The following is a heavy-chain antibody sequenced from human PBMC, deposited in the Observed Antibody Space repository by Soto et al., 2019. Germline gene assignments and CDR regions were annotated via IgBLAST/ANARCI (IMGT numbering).Heavy chain of an antibody. CDR3: AVGGNYLSMDV. J-gene: IGHJ6*02. CDR2: INPDGGGT. CDR1: GYTFTSYY. V-gene: IGHV1-46*01. Sequence: QVQLVQSGAEVKKPGASVKVSCKASGYTFTSYYMHWVRLAPGQGLEWMGIINPDGGGTSYAQQFQVRVIMTRDTSTSTVYMEMSSLRSEDTAVYYCAVGGNYLSMDVWGQGTTVTVSS. D-gene: IGHD4-4*01.